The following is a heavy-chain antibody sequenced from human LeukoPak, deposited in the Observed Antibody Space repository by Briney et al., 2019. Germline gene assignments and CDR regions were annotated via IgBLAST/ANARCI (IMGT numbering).Heavy chain of an antibody. CDR1: GFTFINAW. J-gene: IGHJ6*03. CDR3: TTEPYYYMDV. CDR2: MKSKTDGGTT. Sequence: GGSLRLSCAASGFTFINAWMSWVRQAPGKGLEWVGRMKSKTDGGTTDYAAPVKGRFTISRDDSKNTLYLQMNSLKTEDTAVCYWTTEPYYYMDVWGKGTTVTVSS. V-gene: IGHV3-15*01.